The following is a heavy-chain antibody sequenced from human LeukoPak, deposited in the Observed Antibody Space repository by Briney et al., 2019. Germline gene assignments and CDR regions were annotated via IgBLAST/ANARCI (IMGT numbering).Heavy chain of an antibody. CDR1: GYTFTCYY. J-gene: IGHJ2*01. V-gene: IGHV1-2*02. Sequence: GASVKVSCKASGYTFTCYYMHWVRQAPGQGLEWMGWINPNSGGTNYEQKFQGRVTMTRDTSISTAYMELSRLRSDDTAVYYCASRSDSQYYYDSSGYYLTGWYFDLGGRGTLVTVSS. CDR3: ASRSDSQYYYDSSGYYLTGWYFDL. CDR2: INPNSGGT. D-gene: IGHD3-22*01.